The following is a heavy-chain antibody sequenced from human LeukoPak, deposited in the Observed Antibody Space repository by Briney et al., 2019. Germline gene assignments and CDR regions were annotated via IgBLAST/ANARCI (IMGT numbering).Heavy chain of an antibody. V-gene: IGHV4-59*01. Sequence: KPSETLSLTCTVSGGSMNNYYWSWIRQAPGKGLEWIGYISDSGSTNYNPSLRSRVTISVDTSKNQFSLKLSSVTAADTAVYYCASMGNVNCFDYWGQGTLVTVSS. D-gene: IGHD1-1*01. CDR1: GGSMNNYY. CDR2: ISDSGST. J-gene: IGHJ4*02. CDR3: ASMGNVNCFDY.